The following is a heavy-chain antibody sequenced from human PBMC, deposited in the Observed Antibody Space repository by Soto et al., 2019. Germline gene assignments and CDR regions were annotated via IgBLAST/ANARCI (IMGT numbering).Heavy chain of an antibody. CDR3: ATAKRLPPRFLDY. V-gene: IGHV3-66*01. CDR2: IYSGGST. J-gene: IGHJ4*02. D-gene: IGHD1-26*01. Sequence: PGGSLRLSCAASGFIVSSNYMSWVRQAPGKGLEWVSVIYSGGSTFYADSVKGRFIISRDDSKNTLFLQMNSLRAEDTAVYYCATAKRLPPRFLDYWGQGTLGTGSS. CDR1: GFIVSSNY.